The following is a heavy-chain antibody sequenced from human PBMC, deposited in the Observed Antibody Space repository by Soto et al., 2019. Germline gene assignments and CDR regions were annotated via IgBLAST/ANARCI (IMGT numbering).Heavy chain of an antibody. CDR3: ARGGLLKTGFFDY. J-gene: IGHJ4*02. CDR2: IYYSGST. D-gene: IGHD5-12*01. V-gene: IGHV4-59*01. CDR1: GGSISSYY. Sequence: PSETLSLTCTVSGGSISSYYWSWIRQPPGKGLEWIGYIYYSGSTNYNPSLKSRVTISVDTSKNQFSLKLGSVTAADTAVYYCARGGLLKTGFFDYWGQGTPVTVSS.